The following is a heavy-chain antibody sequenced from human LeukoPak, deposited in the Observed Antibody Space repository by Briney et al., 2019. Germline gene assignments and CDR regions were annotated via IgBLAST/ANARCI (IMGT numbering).Heavy chain of an antibody. Sequence: PGGSLRLSCAASGFTFSSYSMNWVRQAPGKGLEWVSSISSSSSYIYYADSVKGRFTISRDNAKNPLYLQMNSLRAEDTAVYYCARDLTDYYDSPDLGYWGQGTLVTVSS. J-gene: IGHJ4*02. CDR2: ISSSSSYI. CDR1: GFTFSSYS. V-gene: IGHV3-21*01. CDR3: ARDLTDYYDSPDLGY. D-gene: IGHD3-22*01.